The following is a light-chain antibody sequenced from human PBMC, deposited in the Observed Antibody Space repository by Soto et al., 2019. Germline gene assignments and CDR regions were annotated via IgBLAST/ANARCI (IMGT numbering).Light chain of an antibody. CDR2: AAS. J-gene: IGKJ1*01. CDR1: QSISSY. CDR3: QQSYSTLWT. Sequence: DIQMTQSPSSLSASVGDRVTITCRARQSISSYLNWYQQNPGKAPKLLIYAASSLQSGVPSRFSGSGSGTDFTLTISSLQPEDFATYYCQQSYSTLWTFGQGTKVEIK. V-gene: IGKV1-39*01.